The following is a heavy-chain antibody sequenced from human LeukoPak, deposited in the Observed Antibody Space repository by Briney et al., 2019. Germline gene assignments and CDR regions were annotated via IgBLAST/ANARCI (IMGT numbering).Heavy chain of an antibody. CDR3: ANNLVWGYSYGIAFDY. D-gene: IGHD5-18*01. J-gene: IGHJ4*02. V-gene: IGHV3-23*01. CDR1: GFTFSSYA. CDR2: ISGSGGST. Sequence: GGSLRLSCAAAGFTFSSYAMSWVRQAPGKGLEWVSAISGSGGSTYYADSVKGRFTISRDNSKDTLYLQMNSLRAEDTAVYYCANNLVWGYSYGIAFDYWGQGTLVTVSS.